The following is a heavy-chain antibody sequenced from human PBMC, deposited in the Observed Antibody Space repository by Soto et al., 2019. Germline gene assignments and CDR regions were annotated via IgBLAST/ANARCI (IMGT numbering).Heavy chain of an antibody. CDR2: IYYSGST. J-gene: IGHJ4*02. D-gene: IGHD3-10*01. Sequence: SETLSLTCTVSGGSISSYYWSWIRQPPGKGLEWIGYIYYSGSTNYNPSLKSRVTISVDTSKNQFSLKLSSVTAADTAVYYCARILGLWFGESEPYFDYSGQGTLVTVSS. V-gene: IGHV4-59*01. CDR3: ARILGLWFGESEPYFDY. CDR1: GGSISSYY.